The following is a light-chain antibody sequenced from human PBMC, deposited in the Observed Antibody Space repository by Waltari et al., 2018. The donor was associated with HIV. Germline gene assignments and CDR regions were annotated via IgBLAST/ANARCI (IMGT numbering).Light chain of an antibody. CDR2: LGS. Sequence: IVMTQSPLSLPVTPGEPASISCRSSQSLLHSNGYNYLDWYLQKPGQSPQPLIYLGSIRASGVPDRFSGSESGTDFTLKISRVEAEDVGVYYCMQALQTPPAFGQGTKLEIK. J-gene: IGKJ2*01. V-gene: IGKV2-28*01. CDR3: MQALQTPPA. CDR1: QSLLHSNGYNY.